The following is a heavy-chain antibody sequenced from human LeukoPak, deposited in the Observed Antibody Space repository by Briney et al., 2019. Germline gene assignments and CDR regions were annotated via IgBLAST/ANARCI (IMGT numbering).Heavy chain of an antibody. D-gene: IGHD3-9*01. Sequence: PGGSLRLSCAASGFTFSDSYMSWIRQAPGKGLEWVAYISPTGTSIYYADSVKGRFTISRDNSKNTLYLQMNSLRAEDTAVYYCAKVVRDILTGTEYFQHWGQGTLVTVSS. CDR2: ISPTGTSI. CDR3: AKVVRDILTGTEYFQH. CDR1: GFTFSDSY. J-gene: IGHJ1*01. V-gene: IGHV3-11*01.